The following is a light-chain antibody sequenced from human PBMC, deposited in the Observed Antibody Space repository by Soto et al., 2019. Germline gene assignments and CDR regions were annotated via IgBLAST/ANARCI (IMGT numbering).Light chain of an antibody. V-gene: IGKV3-11*01. Sequence: EIVLTQSPATLSLSPGERATLSCRASQSVSSYLAWYQQKPGQAPRLLIYDASTRATGIPARFGGSGSGTDFTLTITSLEPEDFAVYYCQQRSNWPPTFGQGT. CDR2: DAS. CDR3: QQRSNWPPT. CDR1: QSVSSY. J-gene: IGKJ1*01.